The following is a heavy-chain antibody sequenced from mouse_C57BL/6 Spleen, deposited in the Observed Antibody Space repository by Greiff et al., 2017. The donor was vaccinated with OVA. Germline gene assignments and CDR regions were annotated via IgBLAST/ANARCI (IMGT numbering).Heavy chain of an antibody. J-gene: IGHJ1*03. CDR1: GYTFTSYW. Sequence: VQLQQPGAELVRPGTSVKLSCKASGYTFTSYWMHWVKQRPGQGLEWIGVIDPSDSYTNYNQKFKGKATLTVDTSSSTAYMQLSSLTSEDAAVYYCARGGPGFDVWGTGTTVTVSS. V-gene: IGHV1-59*01. CDR2: IDPSDSYT. CDR3: ARGGPGFDV.